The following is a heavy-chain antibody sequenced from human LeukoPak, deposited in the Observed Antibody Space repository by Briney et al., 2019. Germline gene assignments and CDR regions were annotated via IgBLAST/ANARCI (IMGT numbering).Heavy chain of an antibody. Sequence: GASVKVSCKASGYTFTSYDINWVRQATGQGLEWMGWMNPKSGNTGYAQKFQGRVTMTRNTSISTAYMELSSLRSEDTAVYYCARGQVLRFLEWLLYDDAFDIWGQGTMVAVSS. CDR1: GYTFTSYD. CDR3: ARGQVLRFLEWLLYDDAFDI. CDR2: MNPKSGNT. J-gene: IGHJ3*02. V-gene: IGHV1-8*01. D-gene: IGHD3-3*01.